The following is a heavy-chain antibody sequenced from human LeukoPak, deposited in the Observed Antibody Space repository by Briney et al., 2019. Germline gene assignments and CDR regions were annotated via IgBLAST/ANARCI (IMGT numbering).Heavy chain of an antibody. Sequence: GGSLRLSCAASGSTFSSYWMHWVRQAPGAGLVWVSRINTDGSRTNYADSVKGRFTISRDNARNTLYLQMNSLRAEDAAVYYCVRSAFLTTEYYFDYWGQGSLVTVSS. CDR2: INTDGSRT. V-gene: IGHV3-74*01. CDR3: VRSAFLTTEYYFDY. CDR1: GSTFSSYW. D-gene: IGHD4-11*01. J-gene: IGHJ4*02.